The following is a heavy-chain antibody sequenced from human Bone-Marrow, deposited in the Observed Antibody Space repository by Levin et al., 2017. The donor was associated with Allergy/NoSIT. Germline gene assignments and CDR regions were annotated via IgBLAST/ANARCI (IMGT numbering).Heavy chain of an antibody. J-gene: IGHJ6*02. D-gene: IGHD1-26*01. Sequence: SVKVSCKASGGTFSAYAFTWVRQAPGQGLEWMGGIIPILGTPNYAQKNQGRVTIIADESTSTAYMELTNLTSEDTAVYYCATTMGGANHGLDVWGQGTTVTVSS. CDR1: GGTFSAYA. CDR2: IIPILGTP. CDR3: ATTMGGANHGLDV. V-gene: IGHV1-69*13.